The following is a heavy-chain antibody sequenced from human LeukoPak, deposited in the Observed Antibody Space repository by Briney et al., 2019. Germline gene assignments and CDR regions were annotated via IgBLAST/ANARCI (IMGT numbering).Heavy chain of an antibody. D-gene: IGHD1-7*01. Sequence: GRSLRLSCAASGFFFSSYGMHWVRQAPGKGLEWVAGTSYDGTNKFYGDSVKGRFTISRDNSQNTLCLQMDSLRAEDKAVYYCAKSTRVNSRDYGMDVWGQGTTVTVFS. CDR2: TSYDGTNK. CDR1: GFFFSSYG. CDR3: AKSTRVNSRDYGMDV. V-gene: IGHV3-30*18. J-gene: IGHJ6*02.